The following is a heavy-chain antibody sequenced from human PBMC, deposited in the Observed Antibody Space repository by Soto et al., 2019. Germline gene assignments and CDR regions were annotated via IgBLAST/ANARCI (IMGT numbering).Heavy chain of an antibody. V-gene: IGHV1-8*01. J-gene: IGHJ4*02. D-gene: IGHD1-26*01. CDR1: GYTFTIYD. CDR2: MNPNSGNT. Sequence: GASVKVSCKASGYTFTIYDINWVRQATGQGPEWMGWMNPNSGNTGYAQKFQGRVTMTRNTSISTAYMELSSLTSEDTAVYYCARGEWELTWWGQGTLVTVSS. CDR3: ARGEWELTW.